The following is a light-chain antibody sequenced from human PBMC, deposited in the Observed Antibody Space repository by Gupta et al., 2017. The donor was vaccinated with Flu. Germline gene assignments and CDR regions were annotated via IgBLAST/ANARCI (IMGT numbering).Light chain of an antibody. CDR3: SSDTSSSTWV. Sequence: QSALTQPASVSGSPGQSLTISCTGTSSDVGRYNYVSWYQHHPGKAPKLMIYEVNNRPSGISSRFSASKSGNTASLTISGRQAEDEADYYCSSDTSSSTWVFGGGTSLTVL. CDR1: SSDVGRYNY. CDR2: EVN. J-gene: IGLJ3*02. V-gene: IGLV2-14*01.